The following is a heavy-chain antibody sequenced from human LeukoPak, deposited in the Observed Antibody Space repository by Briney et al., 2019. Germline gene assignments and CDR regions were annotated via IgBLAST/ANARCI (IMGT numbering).Heavy chain of an antibody. CDR3: ARALGSSSDY. CDR2: ISGSGGST. V-gene: IGHV3-23*01. D-gene: IGHD1-26*01. CDR1: GFTFSSYA. Sequence: PGGSLRLSCAASGFTFSSYAMSWVRQAPGKGLEWVSAISGSGGSTYYADSVKGRFTISRDNAKNTLYLQMHTLRAEDTALYYCARALGSSSDYWGQGTLVTVSS. J-gene: IGHJ4*02.